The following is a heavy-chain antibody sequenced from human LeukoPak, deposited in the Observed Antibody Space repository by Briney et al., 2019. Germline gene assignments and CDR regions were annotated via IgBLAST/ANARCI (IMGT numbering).Heavy chain of an antibody. J-gene: IGHJ4*02. V-gene: IGHV3-33*08. CDR2: IWYDGSNK. Sequence: GGSLRLSCAASGFAVSGHYMTWVRQAPGKGLEWVAVIWYDGSNKYYADSVKGRFTISRDNSKNTLYLQMNSLRAEDTAVYYCARDYDSSGYYYARTPDYWGQGTLVTVSS. D-gene: IGHD3-22*01. CDR3: ARDYDSSGYYYARTPDY. CDR1: GFAVSGHY.